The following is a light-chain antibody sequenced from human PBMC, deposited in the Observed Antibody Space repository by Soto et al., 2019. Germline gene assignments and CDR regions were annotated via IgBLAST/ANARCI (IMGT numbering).Light chain of an antibody. CDR3: GTWDSSLSAGGVV. CDR2: DNS. Sequence: QSVLTQPPSVSAAPGQKVTISCSGSSSNIGNNYVSWYQQLPGTAPKLLIYDNSKRPPGIPDRFSASKSGTSATLGITGLQTGDEADYYCGTWDSSLSAGGVVFGGGTEVTVL. J-gene: IGLJ2*01. CDR1: SSNIGNNY. V-gene: IGLV1-51*01.